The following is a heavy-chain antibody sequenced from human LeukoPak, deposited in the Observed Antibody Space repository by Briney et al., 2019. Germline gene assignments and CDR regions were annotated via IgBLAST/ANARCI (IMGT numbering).Heavy chain of an antibody. D-gene: IGHD4-23*01. CDR3: AKRGADSGGNSALVAFVI. J-gene: IGHJ3*02. Sequence: GGSLRLSCTASGFTFSSYAMSWVRQAPGKGLEWVSAITGTGAPTYYVDSVKGRFTISRDNAKNTPYLQINSLRAEDTAVHYCAKRGADSGGNSALVAFVIWGQGRMVTVCS. CDR1: GFTFSSYA. V-gene: IGHV3-23*01. CDR2: ITGTGAPT.